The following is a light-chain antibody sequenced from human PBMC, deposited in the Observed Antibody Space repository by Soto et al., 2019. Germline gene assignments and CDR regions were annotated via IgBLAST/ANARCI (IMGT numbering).Light chain of an antibody. CDR2: GAS. Sequence: EIVLTHSPGTLSLSPGERATLSCGASQSLSSNSLAWYQQKPGQAPRLLIYGASSRATGIPDRFSGSGSGTDFTLTISRLEPKDFAVYYCQQYGTSPYTFGQGTRLEI. CDR3: QQYGTSPYT. V-gene: IGKV3-20*01. J-gene: IGKJ5*01. CDR1: QSLSSNS.